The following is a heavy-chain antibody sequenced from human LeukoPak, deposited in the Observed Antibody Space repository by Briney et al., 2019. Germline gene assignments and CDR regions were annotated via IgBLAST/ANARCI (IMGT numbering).Heavy chain of an antibody. CDR2: IYYSGST. CDR3: ARVGYSGSLFDY. J-gene: IGHJ4*02. CDR1: GVSINSYF. D-gene: IGHD6-13*01. V-gene: IGHV4-59*01. Sequence: SETLSLTCTASGVSINSYFRSWIRQPPGKGLEWIGYIYYSGSTNYNPSLKSRVTISVDTSKNKFSLKLSSVTAADTAVYFCARVGYSGSLFDYWGQGTLVTVSS.